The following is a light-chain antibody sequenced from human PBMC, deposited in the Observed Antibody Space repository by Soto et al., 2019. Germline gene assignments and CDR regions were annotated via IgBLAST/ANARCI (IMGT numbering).Light chain of an antibody. V-gene: IGKV1-39*01. Sequence: DSQMTHSPSSLSASVGDRVTITCLASQSIGKYLSWFQQTPGNAPKLLIYAASGLQSGVPSRFSGSGSGTDFTLTINSLQREDFATYYCQQTYNTPLTFGGGTKVDIK. CDR2: AAS. CDR1: QSIGKY. J-gene: IGKJ4*01. CDR3: QQTYNTPLT.